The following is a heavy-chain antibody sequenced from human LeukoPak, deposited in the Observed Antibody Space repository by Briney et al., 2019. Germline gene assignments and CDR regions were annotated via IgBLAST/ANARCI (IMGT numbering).Heavy chain of an antibody. J-gene: IGHJ4*02. Sequence: GGSLRLSCEASGFTVSANYMSWVRQAPGKGLEWVSVIYSGGRTYYADSVQGRFTISRDNSKNTLYLQMNSLRAKDTAVYYCAREGSGSYYFDYWGQGTLVTVSS. CDR3: AREGSGSYYFDY. V-gene: IGHV3-53*01. CDR1: GFTVSANY. D-gene: IGHD1-26*01. CDR2: IYSGGRT.